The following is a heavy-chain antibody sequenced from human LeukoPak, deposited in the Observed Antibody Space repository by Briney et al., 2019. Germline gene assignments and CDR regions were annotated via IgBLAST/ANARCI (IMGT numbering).Heavy chain of an antibody. J-gene: IGHJ5*02. CDR3: ARGRPIVVVPAGTHSP. CDR1: GGSISSGDYY. Sequence: KASQTLSLTCTVSGGSISSGDYYWSWIRQPPGKGLEWIGYIYYSGSTYYNPSLKSRVTISVDTSKNQFSLKLSSVTAADTAVYYRARGRPIVVVPAGTHSPWGQGTLVTVSS. D-gene: IGHD2-2*01. V-gene: IGHV4-30-4*01. CDR2: IYYSGST.